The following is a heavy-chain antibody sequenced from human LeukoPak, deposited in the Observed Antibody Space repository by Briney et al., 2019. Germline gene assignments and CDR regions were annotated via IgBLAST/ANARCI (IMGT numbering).Heavy chain of an antibody. J-gene: IGHJ4*02. D-gene: IGHD2-2*01. Sequence: PGGSLRLSCAASGFTFSSFGMHWLRQAPGKGLEWVAAIWFDGSNKYYADSVKGRFTISRDNSKNTLFLQMNSLRAEDTALYYCAIGGLVPATISPFHSWGQGTLVTVSS. CDR3: AIGGLVPATISPFHS. CDR2: IWFDGSNK. V-gene: IGHV3-33*08. CDR1: GFTFSSFG.